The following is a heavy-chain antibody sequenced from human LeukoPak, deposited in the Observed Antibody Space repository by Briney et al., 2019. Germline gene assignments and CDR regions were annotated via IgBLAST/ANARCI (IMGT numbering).Heavy chain of an antibody. D-gene: IGHD3-10*01. CDR2: ISSTSSYI. Sequence: PGGSLRLSCAASGFTVSSNYMNWVRQAPGKGLEWVSSISSTSSYIYYADSVKGRFTISRDNAKNSLYLQMNSLRAEDTAVYYCARALWSGPVYYGMDVWGQGTTVTVSS. CDR3: ARALWSGPVYYGMDV. CDR1: GFTVSSNY. J-gene: IGHJ6*02. V-gene: IGHV3-21*06.